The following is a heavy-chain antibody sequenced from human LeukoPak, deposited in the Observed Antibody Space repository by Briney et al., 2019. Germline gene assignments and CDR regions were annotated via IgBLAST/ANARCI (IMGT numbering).Heavy chain of an antibody. J-gene: IGHJ4*02. Sequence: PSETLSLTCTVSGGSISSYYWSWIRQPPGKGLEWIGYIYYSGSTNCLPSLKSRVTISVDTSKNQFSLTLSSVTAADTAVYYCARTDYDSSGYYYVLDYWGQGTMVTVSS. CDR1: GGSISSYY. V-gene: IGHV4-59*08. D-gene: IGHD3-22*01. CDR3: ARTDYDSSGYYYVLDY. CDR2: IYYSGST.